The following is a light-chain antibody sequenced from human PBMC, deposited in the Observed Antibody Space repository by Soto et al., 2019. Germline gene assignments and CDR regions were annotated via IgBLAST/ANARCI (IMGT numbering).Light chain of an antibody. CDR3: QQYYSTPPT. Sequence: DIVMTQSPDSLAVSLGERATINCKSSQNVLYSSNNKNHLAWYQQKPGQPPKLLIYWASTRKSGVPDRVSGSGSGTDFTLTISSLQAEDVAVYSCQQYYSTPPTFGGGTKVEIK. J-gene: IGKJ4*01. CDR1: QNVLYSSNNKNH. V-gene: IGKV4-1*01. CDR2: WAS.